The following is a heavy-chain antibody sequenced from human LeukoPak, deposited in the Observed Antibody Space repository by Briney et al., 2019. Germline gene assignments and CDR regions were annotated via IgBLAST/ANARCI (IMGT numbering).Heavy chain of an antibody. Sequence: ASVKVSCKASGYTFTGYYMHWVRQAPGQGLEWMGWINPNSGGTNYAQKFQGRVTMTRDTSISTAYMELSRLRSDDTAVYYCARGNSIAAAGRDAFDIWGQGTMVTVSS. CDR3: ARGNSIAAAGRDAFDI. CDR1: GYTFTGYY. D-gene: IGHD6-13*01. J-gene: IGHJ3*02. V-gene: IGHV1-2*02. CDR2: INPNSGGT.